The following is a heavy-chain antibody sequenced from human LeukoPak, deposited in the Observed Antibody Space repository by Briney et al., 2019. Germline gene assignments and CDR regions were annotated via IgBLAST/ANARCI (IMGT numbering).Heavy chain of an antibody. J-gene: IGHJ4*02. Sequence: PSETLSLTCAVYGGSFSGYYWSWIRQPPGKGLEWIGEINHSGSTNYNPSLKSRVTISVDTSKNQFSLKLSSVTAADTAVYYCARDHGQVATTYYFDYWGRGTLVTVSS. CDR2: INHSGST. CDR3: ARDHGQVATTYYFDY. D-gene: IGHD5-12*01. CDR1: GGSFSGYY. V-gene: IGHV4-34*01.